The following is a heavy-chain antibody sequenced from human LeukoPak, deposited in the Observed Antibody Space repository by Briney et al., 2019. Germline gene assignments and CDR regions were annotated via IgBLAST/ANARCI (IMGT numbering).Heavy chain of an antibody. V-gene: IGHV4-59*08. CDR3: ARHGMTTIAPFDY. Sequence: SETLSLTCAVYGGSFSGYYWSWIRQPPGKGLEWIGYIYYSGSTNYNPSFKSRVTISVDTSKNQCSLKLTSVTAADTAVYYCARHGMTTIAPFDYWGQGILVTVSS. CDR2: IYYSGST. J-gene: IGHJ4*02. CDR1: GGSFSGYY. D-gene: IGHD5-24*01.